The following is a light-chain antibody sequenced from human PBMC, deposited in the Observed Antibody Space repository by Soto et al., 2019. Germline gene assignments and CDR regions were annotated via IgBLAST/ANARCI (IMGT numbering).Light chain of an antibody. Sequence: DIPMTQSPSSLSASVGDRVTITCRASQTVSNYLNWYQQKPGKAPRVLIYAASNLQSGVPSRFSGSGSGTDFTLTISSLQPEDFATYYCQQSFSNPRHTFGQGTKVEIK. CDR2: AAS. V-gene: IGKV1-39*01. CDR1: QTVSNY. J-gene: IGKJ2*01. CDR3: QQSFSNPRHT.